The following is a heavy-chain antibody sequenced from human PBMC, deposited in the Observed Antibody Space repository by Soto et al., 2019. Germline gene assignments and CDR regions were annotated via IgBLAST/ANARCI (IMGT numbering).Heavy chain of an antibody. J-gene: IGHJ4*02. Sequence: EVQLEESGGGLVKPGGSLRLSCAASGCSISNAWMHWVRQAPGKGLEWVGRVKSKADGGTADYAAPVKGRFTISRDDSKNTQYLQMNSLKMEDTAVYYCNTYPDFWGGHTPLWGQGTLVTVSS. CDR3: NTYPDFWGGHTPL. CDR2: VKSKADGGTA. CDR1: GCSISNAW. D-gene: IGHD3-3*01. V-gene: IGHV3-15*07.